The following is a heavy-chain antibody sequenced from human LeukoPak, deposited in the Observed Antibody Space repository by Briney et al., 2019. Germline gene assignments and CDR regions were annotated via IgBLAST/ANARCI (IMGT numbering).Heavy chain of an antibody. D-gene: IGHD4-17*01. CDR2: ISSSGITI. J-gene: IGHJ3*02. CDR3: AREGALTVTKDAFDI. Sequence: PGGSLRLSCAASGFIFSDYYMSWIRQAPGKGLEWVSYISSSGITIYYADSVKGRFTISRDNAKNSLYLQMNSLRAEDTAVYYCAREGALTVTKDAFDIWGQGTMVTVSS. CDR1: GFIFSDYY. V-gene: IGHV3-11*04.